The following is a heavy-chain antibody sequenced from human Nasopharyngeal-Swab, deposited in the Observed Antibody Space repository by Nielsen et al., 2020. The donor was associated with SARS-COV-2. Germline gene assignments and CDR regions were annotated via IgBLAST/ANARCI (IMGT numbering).Heavy chain of an antibody. CDR1: GFTFSIYA. CDR3: AKDGRNYYDSADDSSLYFDS. CDR2: IRGDGGDI. J-gene: IGHJ4*02. D-gene: IGHD3-22*01. V-gene: IGHV3-23*01. Sequence: GESLKISCEGSGFTFSIYAMSWVRQAPGKGLEWVAEIRGDGGDINYADSVKGRFIISRDNFQNTVYLQMNSLRAEDTAKYYCAKDGRNYYDSADDSSLYFDSWGQGTLVTVSS.